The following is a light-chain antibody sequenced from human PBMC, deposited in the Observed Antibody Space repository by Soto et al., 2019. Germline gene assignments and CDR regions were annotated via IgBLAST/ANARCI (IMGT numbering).Light chain of an antibody. Sequence: QPVLTQSPSASASLGASVKLTCTLSSGHSSYAIAWHQQQPDKGPRYLMKLNSDGSHSKGDGIPDRFSGSSSGAERYLTISSLQSEDEADYYCQTWGTGITVFGGGTQLTVL. CDR2: LNSDGSH. J-gene: IGLJ7*01. V-gene: IGLV4-69*01. CDR1: SGHSSYA. CDR3: QTWGTGITV.